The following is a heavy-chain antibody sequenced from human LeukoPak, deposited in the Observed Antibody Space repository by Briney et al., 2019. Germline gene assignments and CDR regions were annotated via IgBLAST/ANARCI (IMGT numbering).Heavy chain of an antibody. Sequence: SETLSLTCTVSGYSISTGYYWDWIRQPPGKGLGWIGTFYHGGSTYYTPSLKSRVTISVDKSKNQFSLKLSSVTAADTAVYYCARRRVAGYCSGGSCFYYYYYYMDVWGKGTTVTVSS. CDR3: ARRRVAGYCSGGSCFYYYYYYMDV. J-gene: IGHJ6*03. D-gene: IGHD2-15*01. V-gene: IGHV4-38-2*02. CDR1: GYSISTGYY. CDR2: FYHGGST.